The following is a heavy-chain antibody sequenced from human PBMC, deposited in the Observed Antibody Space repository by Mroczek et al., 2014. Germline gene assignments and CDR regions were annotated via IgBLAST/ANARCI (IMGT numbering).Heavy chain of an antibody. CDR2: IYTSGST. Sequence: QVQLQESGPGLVKPSETLSLTCTVSGGSISSYYWSWIRQPAGKGLEWIGRIYTSGSTNYNPSLKSRVTMSVDTSKNQFSLKLSSVTAADTAVYYCAIGLQWLGPEYYFDYWGQGTLVTVSS. D-gene: IGHD6-19*01. V-gene: IGHV4-4*07. J-gene: IGHJ4*02. CDR3: AIGLQWLGPEYYFDY. CDR1: GGSISSYY.